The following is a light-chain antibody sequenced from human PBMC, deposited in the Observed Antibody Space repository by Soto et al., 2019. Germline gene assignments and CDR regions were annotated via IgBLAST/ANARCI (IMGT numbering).Light chain of an antibody. CDR1: STDVGAYNY. CDR2: EVN. Sequence: QSALTQPASVSESPGQSITISCTGTSTDVGAYNYVSWYQKYPGKAPKLLIYEVNYRPSGVSNRFSGSKSGSTASLTISGLQAEDEADYYCSSYTSSRTLVFGGGTKLTVL. J-gene: IGLJ2*01. CDR3: SSYTSSRTLV. V-gene: IGLV2-14*01.